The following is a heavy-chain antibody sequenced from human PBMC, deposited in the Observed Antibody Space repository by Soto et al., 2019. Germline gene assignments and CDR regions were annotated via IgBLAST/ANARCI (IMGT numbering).Heavy chain of an antibody. CDR3: ARLSIYYYYGMDV. D-gene: IGHD6-6*01. CDR1: GYKVSTWHNFTSYW. Sequence: PGESLQISCMGSGYKVSTWHNFTSYWIAWVRQMPGEGLEWMAIIHPGDSVTRYSPSFQGQVTISADKSISTAYLQWSSLKASDTAMYYCARLSIYYYYGMDVWGQGTTVTVSS. V-gene: IGHV5-51*01. CDR2: IHPGDSVT. J-gene: IGHJ6*02.